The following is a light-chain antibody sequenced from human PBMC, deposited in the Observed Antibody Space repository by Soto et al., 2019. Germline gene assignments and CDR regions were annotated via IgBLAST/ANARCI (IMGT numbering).Light chain of an antibody. CDR1: SSDVGDYNY. CDR3: SSYTSSSALGV. Sequence: QSALTQPASVSGSPGQSITISCTGTSSDVGDYNYVSWYQQHPGKAPKLMIYDVSNRPSGVSNRFSGSKSGNTASLTISGLQAEEEADYYCSSYTSSSALGVFGGGTKLTVL. J-gene: IGLJ2*01. CDR2: DVS. V-gene: IGLV2-14*01.